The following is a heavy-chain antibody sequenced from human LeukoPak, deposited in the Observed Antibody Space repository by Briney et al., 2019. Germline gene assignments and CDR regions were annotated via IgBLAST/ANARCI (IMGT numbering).Heavy chain of an antibody. Sequence: SETLSLTCTVSGGSISSYYWSWIRQPPGKGLEWIGYIYTSGSTNYNPSLKSRVTISVDTSKNQFSLKLSSVTAADTAVYYCARGAYSSSFWGQGTLVTVSS. CDR3: ARGAYSSSF. D-gene: IGHD6-6*01. CDR2: IYTSGST. V-gene: IGHV4-4*09. J-gene: IGHJ4*02. CDR1: GGSISSYY.